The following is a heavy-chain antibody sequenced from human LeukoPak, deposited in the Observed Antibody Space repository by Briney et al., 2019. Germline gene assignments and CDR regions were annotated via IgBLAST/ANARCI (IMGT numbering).Heavy chain of an antibody. CDR3: AKDRDGYSSGLVDY. Sequence: PGGSLRLSCAASGFTFSTYSMNWVRQAPGKGLEWVSSISSNNRYIYYADSVKGRFTISRDNAKNSLYLQMNSLRAEDTAVYYCAKDRDGYSSGLVDYWGQGTLVTVSS. J-gene: IGHJ4*02. CDR1: GFTFSTYS. CDR2: ISSNNRYI. D-gene: IGHD6-19*01. V-gene: IGHV3-21*04.